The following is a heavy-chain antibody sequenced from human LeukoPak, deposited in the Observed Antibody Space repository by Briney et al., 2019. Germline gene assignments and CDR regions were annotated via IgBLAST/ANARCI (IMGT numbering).Heavy chain of an antibody. CDR1: GYTFTSYD. CDR3: ATIRHYGSGSEFDP. J-gene: IGHJ5*02. D-gene: IGHD3-10*01. Sequence: ASVKVSCKASGYTFTSYDINWVRQATGQGLEWMGWMNPNSGNTGYAQKFQGRVTITRNTSISTAYMELSSLRSEDTAVYYCATIRHYGSGSEFDPWGQGTLVTVSS. CDR2: MNPNSGNT. V-gene: IGHV1-8*03.